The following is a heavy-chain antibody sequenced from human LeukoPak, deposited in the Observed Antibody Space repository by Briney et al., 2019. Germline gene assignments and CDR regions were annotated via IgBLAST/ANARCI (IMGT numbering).Heavy chain of an antibody. Sequence: SVKVSCKASGGTFSSYAISWVRQAPGQGLEWMGGIIPIFGTANYAKKFQGRVTITTDESTSTAYMELSSLRSEDTAVYYCASSGDYGDYSDYWGQGTLVTVSS. J-gene: IGHJ4*02. CDR3: ASSGDYGDYSDY. CDR2: IIPIFGTA. D-gene: IGHD4-17*01. CDR1: GGTFSSYA. V-gene: IGHV1-69*05.